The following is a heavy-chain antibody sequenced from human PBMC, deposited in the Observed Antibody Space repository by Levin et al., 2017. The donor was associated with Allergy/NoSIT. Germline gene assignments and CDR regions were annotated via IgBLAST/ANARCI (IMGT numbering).Heavy chain of an antibody. CDR1: GGSVTSGRYF. CDR3: ARDNPSNPYPSGTIDS. CDR2: IDNGGST. D-gene: IGHD3-10*01. J-gene: IGHJ5*01. V-gene: IGHV4-61*01. Sequence: SETLSLTCTVSGGSVTSGRYFWSWIRQPPGTGLEWIGHIDNGGSTRYTPSLQSRVTISVITSKNEFSLNLRAVTAADTAIYYCARDNPSNPYPSGTIDSWGQGIPVSVSS.